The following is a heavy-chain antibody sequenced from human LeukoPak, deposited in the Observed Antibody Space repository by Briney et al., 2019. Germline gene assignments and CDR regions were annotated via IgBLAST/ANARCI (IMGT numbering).Heavy chain of an antibody. D-gene: IGHD4-17*01. V-gene: IGHV3-33*01. CDR3: ARESYGDYYFDN. CDR1: GFTFSSYG. CDR2: IWYDGSNK. J-gene: IGHJ4*02. Sequence: GRSLRLSCAASGFTFSSYGMHWVRQAPGKGLEWVAVIWYDGSNKYYADSVKGRFTISRDNSKNTLYLQMSSLTAEDTALYYCARESYGDYYFDNWGQGTLVSVSS.